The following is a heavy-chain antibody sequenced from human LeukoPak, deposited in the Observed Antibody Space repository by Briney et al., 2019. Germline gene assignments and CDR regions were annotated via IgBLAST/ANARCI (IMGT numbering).Heavy chain of an antibody. CDR1: GYTFTSYA. D-gene: IGHD3-9*01. J-gene: IGHJ4*02. CDR3: ARNQNYDILTGYYEYYFDY. V-gene: IGHV1-3*01. CDR2: INAGNGNT. Sequence: ASVKVSCKASGYTFTSYAMHWVRQAPGQRLEWMGWINAGNGNTKYSQKLQGRVTITRDTSASTAYMELSSLRSEDTAVYYCARNQNYDILTGYYEYYFDYWGQGTPVAVSS.